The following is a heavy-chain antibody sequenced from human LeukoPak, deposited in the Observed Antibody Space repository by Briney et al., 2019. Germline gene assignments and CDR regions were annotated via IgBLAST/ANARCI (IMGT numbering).Heavy chain of an antibody. CDR3: AGYAGILTGYSEGNDAFDI. J-gene: IGHJ3*02. CDR1: GGSISSYY. D-gene: IGHD3-9*01. Sequence: SETLSLTCTVSGGSISSYYWSWIRQPAGKGLEWIGRIYTSGSTNYNPSLKSRVTMSVDTSKNQFSLKLSSVTAADTAVYYCAGYAGILTGYSEGNDAFDIWGQGTMVTVSS. V-gene: IGHV4-4*07. CDR2: IYTSGST.